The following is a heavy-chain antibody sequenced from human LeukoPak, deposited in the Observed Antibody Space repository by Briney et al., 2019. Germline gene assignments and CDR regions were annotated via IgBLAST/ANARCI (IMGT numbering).Heavy chain of an antibody. D-gene: IGHD3-10*01. V-gene: IGHV3-30*02. J-gene: IGHJ6*03. CDR3: ARVAMTSGGDRGYFYFYYMDV. CDR2: MHYDGRNI. Sequence: PGGSLRLSCAMSGFTLTSTGMHWVRQAPGKGLEWVAFMHYDGRNILYADSVKGRFSISTDNSKNMVYLQMSSLRAEDTAVYYCARVAMTSGGDRGYFYFYYMDVWGKGTMVTVSS. CDR1: GFTLTSTG.